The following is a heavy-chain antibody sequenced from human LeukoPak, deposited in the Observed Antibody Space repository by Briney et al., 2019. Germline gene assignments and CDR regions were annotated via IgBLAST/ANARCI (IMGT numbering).Heavy chain of an antibody. CDR1: GLTFSHHG. D-gene: IGHD6-19*01. CDR3: AKAVAGAFDI. Sequence: QPGGSLRLSCTASGLTFSHHGMHCVRQAPGKGLELLLFIRYDGSNKYYADSVKCRFTISRDNSKNTLYLQMNSLRAEDTAVYYCAKAVAGAFDIWGQGTMVTVSS. CDR2: IRYDGSNK. V-gene: IGHV3-30*02. J-gene: IGHJ3*02.